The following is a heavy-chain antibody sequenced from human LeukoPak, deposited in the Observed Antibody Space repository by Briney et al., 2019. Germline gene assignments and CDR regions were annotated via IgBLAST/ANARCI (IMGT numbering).Heavy chain of an antibody. CDR2: ISSSSSDT. D-gene: IGHD3-9*01. CDR3: ARVGNSRGNYDILTGYYPFDY. CDR1: GFTFSDYY. V-gene: IGHV3-11*06. Sequence: GGSLTLSWAASGFTFSDYYMSCLRHAPGEGREWGSYISSSSSDTNYADSVEALFTISRDKAKNSLYLQLNRLRAEDTDVYYCARVGNSRGNYDILTGYYPFDYWGQGTLVTVS. J-gene: IGHJ4*02.